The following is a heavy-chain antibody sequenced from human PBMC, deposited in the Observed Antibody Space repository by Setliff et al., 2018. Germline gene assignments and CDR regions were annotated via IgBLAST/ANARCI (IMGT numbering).Heavy chain of an antibody. V-gene: IGHV1-24*01. D-gene: IGHD3-22*01. J-gene: IGHJ6*03. CDR1: GYTLTKLP. CDR2: FDFEDGET. CDR3: ARGLIGSPFYYYYYMDV. Sequence: ASVKVSCKVSGYTLTKLPMHWVRQAPGKGLEWMGGFDFEDGETIYAHKFQGRVTMTRNTSISTAYLELNTLRSDDTAVYYCARGLIGSPFYYYYYMDVWGKGTTVTVSS.